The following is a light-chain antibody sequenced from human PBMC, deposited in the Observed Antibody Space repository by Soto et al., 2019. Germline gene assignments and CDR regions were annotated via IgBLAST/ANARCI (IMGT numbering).Light chain of an antibody. Sequence: QSALTQPPSASGSLGQSVTISCTGTRSDIGGYNYVSWYLQYPGKAPKLMIYDVYKRPSGVPHRFSGSKSGNTASLTVSGLQAEDEADYYCSSYAVNNKVVFGGGTKLTVL. CDR2: DVY. J-gene: IGLJ2*01. CDR1: RSDIGGYNY. V-gene: IGLV2-8*01. CDR3: SSYAVNNKVV.